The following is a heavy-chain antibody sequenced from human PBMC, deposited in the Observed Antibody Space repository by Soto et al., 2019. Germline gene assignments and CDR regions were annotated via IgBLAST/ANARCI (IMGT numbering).Heavy chain of an antibody. CDR2: IYTSGST. Sequence: SENLSLTCTVSGGSIIRYYWSWMRQPAGKGLEWIGRIYTSGSTNYNPSLKSRVTMSVGTSKNQFSLKLSSVTAADTAVYYCARACSSNSCYDVFDYWGQGTLVTVSS. V-gene: IGHV4-4*07. J-gene: IGHJ4*02. CDR3: ARACSSNSCYDVFDY. D-gene: IGHD2-2*01. CDR1: GGSIIRYY.